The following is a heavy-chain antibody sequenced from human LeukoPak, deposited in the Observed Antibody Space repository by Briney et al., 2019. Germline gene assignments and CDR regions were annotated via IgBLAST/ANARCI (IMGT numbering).Heavy chain of an antibody. J-gene: IGHJ4*02. Sequence: QTGGSLRLSCTGSGFTFGDYSWSWVRQAPGRGLEWVGFITTNAYGGTTKYVASVKGRFTISRDDSKSIAYLQMNSLKTEDTAVYYCIAEGTSDYWGQGTLVTVSS. CDR1: GFTFGDYS. V-gene: IGHV3-49*04. CDR3: IAEGTSDY. CDR2: ITTNAYGGTT. D-gene: IGHD1-7*01.